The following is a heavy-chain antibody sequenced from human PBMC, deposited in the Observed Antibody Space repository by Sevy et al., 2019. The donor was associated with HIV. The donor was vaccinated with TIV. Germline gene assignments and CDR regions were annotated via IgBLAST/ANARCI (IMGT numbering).Heavy chain of an antibody. CDR3: ARVFSSYYFDY. CDR1: GFTFGSYG. V-gene: IGHV3-30*06. Sequence: GESLKISCAASGFTFGSYGMHWVRQAPGKGLEWVAYISYDRSDKNYADSVKVRFTISRDNSKNTVFLQLNSLRPEDTAVYYCARVFSSYYFDYWGQGTLVTVSS. J-gene: IGHJ4*02. CDR2: ISYDRSDK.